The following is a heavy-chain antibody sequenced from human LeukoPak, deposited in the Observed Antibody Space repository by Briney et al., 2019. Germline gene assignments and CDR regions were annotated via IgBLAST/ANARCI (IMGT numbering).Heavy chain of an antibody. Sequence: PSETLSLTCTVSGDSISSYYWSWIRQSPGKGLEWIGCLYNSGNTNYNPSLKSRVTMSVDTSKNQFSLKLRSVTAADTAVYYCAREGSGDDLNYYYYYMDVWGKGTTVTVSS. CDR3: AREGSGDDLNYYYYYMDV. V-gene: IGHV4-59*01. CDR1: GDSISSYY. CDR2: LYNSGNT. D-gene: IGHD5-12*01. J-gene: IGHJ6*03.